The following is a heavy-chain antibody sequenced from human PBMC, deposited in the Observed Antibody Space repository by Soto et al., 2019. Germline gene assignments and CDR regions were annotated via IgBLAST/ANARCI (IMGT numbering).Heavy chain of an antibody. CDR2: IYYSGST. V-gene: IGHV4-31*03. CDR3: ARVENWKYINY. D-gene: IGHD1-7*01. J-gene: IGHJ4*02. CDR1: GGSISSGGYY. Sequence: SETLSLTCTVSGGSISSGGYYWRWIRQHPGKGLEWIGYIYYSGSTYYNPSLKSRVTISVDTSKNQFSLKLSSVTAADTAVYYCARVENWKYINYWGQGTLVTVS.